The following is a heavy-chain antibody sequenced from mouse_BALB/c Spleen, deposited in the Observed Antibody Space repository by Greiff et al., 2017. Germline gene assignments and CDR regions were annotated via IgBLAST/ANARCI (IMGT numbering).Heavy chain of an antibody. CDR3: AKEYGNYDYYAMDY. D-gene: IGHD2-10*02. V-gene: IGHV2-6-7*01. CDR1: GISLTGYG. Sequence: VKLMESGPGLVAPSQSLSITCTVSGISLTGYGVNWVRQPPGKGLEWLGMIWGDGSTDYNSALKSRLSISKDNSKSQVFLKMNSLQTDDTARYYCAKEYGNYDYYAMDYWGQGTSVTVSS. CDR2: IWGDGST. J-gene: IGHJ4*01.